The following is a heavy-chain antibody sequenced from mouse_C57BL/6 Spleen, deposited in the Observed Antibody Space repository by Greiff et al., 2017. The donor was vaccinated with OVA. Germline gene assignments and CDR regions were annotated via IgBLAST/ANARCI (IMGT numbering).Heavy chain of an antibody. J-gene: IGHJ3*01. CDR2: INPSNGGT. Sequence: QVQLKQSGTELVKPGASVKLSCKASGYTFTSYWMHWVKQRPGQGLEWIGNINPSNGGTNYNEKFKSKATLTVDKSSSTAYMQLSSLTSEDSAVYYCAREEGDYDWFAYWGQGTLVTVSA. CDR3: AREEGDYDWFAY. D-gene: IGHD2-4*01. V-gene: IGHV1-53*01. CDR1: GYTFTSYW.